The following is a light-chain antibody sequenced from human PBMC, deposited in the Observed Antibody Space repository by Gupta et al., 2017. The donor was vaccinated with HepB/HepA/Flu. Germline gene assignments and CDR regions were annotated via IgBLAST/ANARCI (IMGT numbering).Light chain of an antibody. CDR3: AAWDDSLNGPGYV. Sequence: QSVLTQPPSASGTPGQTVTISCSGSSSDIGSNPVNWYQQLPGTAPKLLIYSNDQRPSGVPDRFSGSKSGTSASLAIRGLQSEYEADYYCAAWDDSLNGPGYVFGTGTKVTVL. CDR2: SND. CDR1: SSDIGSNP. V-gene: IGLV1-44*01. J-gene: IGLJ1*01.